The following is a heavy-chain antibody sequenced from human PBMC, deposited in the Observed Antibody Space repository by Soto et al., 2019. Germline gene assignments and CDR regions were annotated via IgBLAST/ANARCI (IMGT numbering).Heavy chain of an antibody. CDR2: INTDNGNT. Sequence: GASVKVSCKASGYSFTNYALHWVRQAPGQRPEWMGWINTDNGNTKYSQKFQGRVTISRDTYATTVYMELSSLTSEDTAVYYCAKDRIIMVRGVHLLPSWGQGTLVLVSS. CDR3: AKDRIIMVRGVHLLPS. V-gene: IGHV1-3*04. CDR1: GYSFTNYA. D-gene: IGHD3-10*01. J-gene: IGHJ5*02.